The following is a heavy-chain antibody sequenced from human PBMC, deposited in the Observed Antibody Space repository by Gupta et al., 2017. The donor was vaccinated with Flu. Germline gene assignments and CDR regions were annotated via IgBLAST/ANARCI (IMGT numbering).Heavy chain of an antibody. D-gene: IGHD6-13*01. CDR2: SYYSATT. J-gene: IGHJ4*02. Sequence: QLQLQESGPSLVKLSETLSLACTVAGASISDTYYYWGWVRQPPRKGLEWIGSSYYSATTYFNPSLRSRVSISVDTSKSQFSLRLSSVTAADTAIYYCAGHSSFIAPLDYWGQGTLVTVSS. CDR3: AGHSSFIAPLDY. V-gene: IGHV4-39*01. CDR1: GASISDTYYY.